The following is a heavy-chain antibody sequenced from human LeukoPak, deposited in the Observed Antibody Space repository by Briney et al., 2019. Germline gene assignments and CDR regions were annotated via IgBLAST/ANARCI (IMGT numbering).Heavy chain of an antibody. J-gene: IGHJ4*02. CDR3: ARDFGDYYGSGSYYKLDY. Sequence: SETLSLTCTVSGGSISSYYWSWIRQPAGKGLEWIGRIYTSGSTNYNPSLKSRVTMSVDTSKTQSSLKLSSVTAADTAVYYCARDFGDYYGSGSYYKLDYWGQGTLVTVSS. CDR2: IYTSGST. CDR1: GGSISSYY. V-gene: IGHV4-4*07. D-gene: IGHD3-10*01.